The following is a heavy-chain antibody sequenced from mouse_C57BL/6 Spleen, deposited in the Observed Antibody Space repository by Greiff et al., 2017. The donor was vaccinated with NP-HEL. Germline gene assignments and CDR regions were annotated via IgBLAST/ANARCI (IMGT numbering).Heavy chain of an antibody. CDR2: INPGSGGT. CDR1: GYAFTNYL. J-gene: IGHJ1*03. CDR3: ARGGGLGRRWYFDV. D-gene: IGHD4-1*01. Sequence: VQLQQSGAELVRPGTSVKVSCKASGYAFTNYLIEWVKQRPGQGLEWIGVINPGSGGTNYNEKFKGKAILTADKSSSTAYMQLRSLTSEDSAVYFCARGGGLGRRWYFDVWGTGTTVTVSS. V-gene: IGHV1-54*01.